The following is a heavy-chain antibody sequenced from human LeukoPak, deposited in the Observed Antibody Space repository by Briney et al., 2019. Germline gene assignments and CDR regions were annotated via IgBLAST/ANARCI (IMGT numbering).Heavy chain of an antibody. D-gene: IGHD2-21*02. CDR2: IYYSGGT. J-gene: IGHJ4*02. V-gene: IGHV4-39*01. Sequence: SETLSLTCTVPGGSISSSNCYWGWIRQPPGKGLEWIGSIYYSGGTYYNPSLKSRVTISVDTSKNQFSLKLSSVTAADTAVYYCARQGVTARIYWGQGTLVTVSS. CDR1: GGSISSSNCY. CDR3: ARQGVTARIY.